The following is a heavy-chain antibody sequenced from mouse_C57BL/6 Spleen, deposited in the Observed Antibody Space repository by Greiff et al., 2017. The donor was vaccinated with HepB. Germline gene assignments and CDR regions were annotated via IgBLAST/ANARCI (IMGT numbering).Heavy chain of an antibody. V-gene: IGHV5-17*01. CDR1: GFTFSDYG. D-gene: IGHD1-1*01. CDR2: ISSGSSTI. Sequence: EVQLVESGGGLVKPGGSLKLSCAASGFTFSDYGMHWVRQAPEKGLEWVAYISSGSSTIYYADTVKGRFTISRDNAKNTLFLQMTSLRSEDTAMYYCARGYYYGSPFAYWGQGTLVTVSA. CDR3: ARGYYYGSPFAY. J-gene: IGHJ3*01.